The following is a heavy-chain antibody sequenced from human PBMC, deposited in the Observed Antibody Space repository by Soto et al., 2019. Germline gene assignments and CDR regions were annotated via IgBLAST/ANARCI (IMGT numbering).Heavy chain of an antibody. D-gene: IGHD3-3*01. CDR3: VRSRSGAVPDSFGY. CDR2: ISKDGSVK. J-gene: IGHJ4*02. CDR1: GFMFSRYA. Sequence: QVQLVESGGGVVQSGGSLRLSCAASGFMFSRYAIHWVRQAPGKGLEWVAVISKDGSVKYYIDSVRGRFTISRDKSKNMVYLEMNNMRDDDTAVFYCVRSRSGAVPDSFGYRGQGTLVTVSS. V-gene: IGHV3-30-3*01.